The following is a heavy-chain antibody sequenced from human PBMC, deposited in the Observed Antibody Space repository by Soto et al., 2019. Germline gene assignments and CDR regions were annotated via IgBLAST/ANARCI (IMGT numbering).Heavy chain of an antibody. J-gene: IGHJ4*02. V-gene: IGHV2-5*02. CDR1: GFSLSTSGVG. CDR3: AHMVWIRYFDWFSY. D-gene: IGHD3-9*01. CDR2: IYWDDDK. Sequence: QITLKESGPTLVKPTQTLTLTCTFSGFSLSTSGVGVGWIRQPPGKALEWLALIYWDDDKRYSPSLKSRLTITKDTSKNQVVLTMTYMDPVDPATYYCAHMVWIRYFDWFSYWGQGTLVTVSS.